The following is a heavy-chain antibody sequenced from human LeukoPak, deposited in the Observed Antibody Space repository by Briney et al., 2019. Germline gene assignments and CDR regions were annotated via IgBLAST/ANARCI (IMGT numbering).Heavy chain of an antibody. D-gene: IGHD3-22*01. Sequence: GGPLRLSCAASGFTFSSYAMSWVRQAPGKGLEWVSAISGSGGSTYYADSVKGRFTISRDNSKNTLYLQMNSLRAEDTAVYYCAKDRESGYYYYYFDYWGQGTLVTVSS. CDR1: GFTFSSYA. J-gene: IGHJ4*02. CDR2: ISGSGGST. CDR3: AKDRESGYYYYYFDY. V-gene: IGHV3-23*01.